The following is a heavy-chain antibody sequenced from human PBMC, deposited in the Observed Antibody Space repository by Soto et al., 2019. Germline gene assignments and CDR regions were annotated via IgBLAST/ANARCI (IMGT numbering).Heavy chain of an antibody. V-gene: IGHV1-3*01. Sequence: ASVKVSCKASGYTFTTNTIHWVRQAPGQGLESMGWINAGSGNTKYSQRFQGRATFIRDTSASTAYMELSSLRSEDTAVYYCAXEGGHYYDSSGYYPLDYWGQGTLVTVSS. J-gene: IGHJ4*02. CDR1: GYTFTTNT. D-gene: IGHD3-22*01. CDR3: AXEGGHYYDSSGYYPLDY. CDR2: INAGSGNT.